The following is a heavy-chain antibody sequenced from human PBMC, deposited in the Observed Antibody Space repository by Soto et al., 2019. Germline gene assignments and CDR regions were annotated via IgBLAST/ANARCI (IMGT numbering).Heavy chain of an antibody. J-gene: IGHJ4*02. CDR1: GFTFSSYW. V-gene: IGHV3-7*03. CDR3: ARAPVGAAAGTFDY. CDR2: IKQDGSEK. D-gene: IGHD6-13*01. Sequence: GGSLRLSCAASGFTFSSYWMSWVRQAPGKGLEWVANIKQDGSEKYYVDSVKGRFTISRDNAKNSLYLQMNSLRAEDTAVYYCARAPVGAAAGTFDYWGQGTLVTVSS.